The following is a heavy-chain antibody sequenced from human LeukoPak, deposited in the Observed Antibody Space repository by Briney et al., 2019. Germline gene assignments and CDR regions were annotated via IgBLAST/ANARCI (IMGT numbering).Heavy chain of an antibody. J-gene: IGHJ6*03. CDR3: ARDAPLIFGVSYYYYYMDV. D-gene: IGHD3-3*01. Sequence: GGSLRLSCAASGFTFSSYWMNWIRQAPGKGLEWVANIEQDGSEKYYVDSVKGRFTISRNNAKNSLYLQMNSLRAEDTAVYYCARDAPLIFGVSYYYYYMDVWGKGTTVTVSS. CDR1: GFTFSSYW. CDR2: IEQDGSEK. V-gene: IGHV3-7*01.